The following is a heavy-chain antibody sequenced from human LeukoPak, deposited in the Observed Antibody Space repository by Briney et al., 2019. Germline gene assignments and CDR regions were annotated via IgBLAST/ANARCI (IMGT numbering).Heavy chain of an antibody. D-gene: IGHD3/OR15-3a*01. J-gene: IGHJ4*02. CDR2: IKLDGSEK. V-gene: IGHV3-7*03. Sequence: GGSLRLSCVASGFSFGKYWMSWVRQAPGKGLEWVANIKLDGSEKNYVDSVKGRLTISRDNTKNSLYLQMNSLRAEDTAVFYCARDQYDTWSRRGNFDSWGQGTLVIVSS. CDR3: ARDQYDTWSRRGNFDS. CDR1: GFSFGKYW.